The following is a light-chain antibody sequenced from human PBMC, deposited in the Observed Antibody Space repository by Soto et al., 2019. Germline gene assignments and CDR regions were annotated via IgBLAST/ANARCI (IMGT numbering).Light chain of an antibody. J-gene: IGKJ5*01. V-gene: IGKV1-9*01. CDR2: PAS. Sequence: DIQLTQSPSFLSASVGDRVTITCRASQGISNYLAWYQQKSGKAPKLLIHPASTLQSGVPSRFSGSGPGTEFTLTISTLQPEDLATYYCQQVKSYPITFGKGTRLEIK. CDR1: QGISNY. CDR3: QQVKSYPIT.